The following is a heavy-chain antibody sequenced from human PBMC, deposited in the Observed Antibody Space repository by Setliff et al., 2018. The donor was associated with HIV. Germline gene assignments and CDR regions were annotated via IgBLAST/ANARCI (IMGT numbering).Heavy chain of an antibody. CDR2: IYYTGST. J-gene: IGHJ3*02. D-gene: IGHD2-15*01. Sequence: PSETLSLTCTVSGGSISSGDYYWSWIRQPPGKGLEYIGYIYYTGSTDYNPSLNGRVTISIDMSKSQFSLKLNSVTAADTAVYYCARAPTHSFGNNKSSWPDAFDIWGLGTMVTVSS. V-gene: IGHV4-61*08. CDR1: GGSISSGDYY. CDR3: ARAPTHSFGNNKSSWPDAFDI.